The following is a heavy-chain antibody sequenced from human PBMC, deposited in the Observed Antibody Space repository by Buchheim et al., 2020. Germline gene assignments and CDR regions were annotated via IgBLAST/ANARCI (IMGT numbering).Heavy chain of an antibody. V-gene: IGHV3-33*01. D-gene: IGHD3-22*01. CDR2: IWYDGSNK. CDR1: GFTFSSYG. Sequence: QVRLVESGGGVVQPGRSLRLSCAASGFTFSSYGMHWVRQAPGKGLEWVAVIWYDGSNKYYADSVKGRFTISRDNSKNTLYLQMNSLRAEDTAVYYCARDPDDSSGYPTYYFDYWGQGTL. CDR3: ARDPDDSSGYPTYYFDY. J-gene: IGHJ4*02.